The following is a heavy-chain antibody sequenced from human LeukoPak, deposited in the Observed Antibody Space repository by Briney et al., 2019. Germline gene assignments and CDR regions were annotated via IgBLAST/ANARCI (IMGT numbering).Heavy chain of an antibody. CDR1: GYTFTSYD. CDR3: ARDPESYYDSSGYSDY. CDR2: MNPNSGNT. D-gene: IGHD3-22*01. J-gene: IGHJ4*02. V-gene: IGHV1-8*01. Sequence: ASVKVSCKASGYTFTSYDINWVRQATGQGLEWMGWMNPNSGNTSYAQKFQGRVTITADESTSTAYMELSSLRSEDTAVYYCARDPESYYDSSGYSDYWGQGTLVTVSS.